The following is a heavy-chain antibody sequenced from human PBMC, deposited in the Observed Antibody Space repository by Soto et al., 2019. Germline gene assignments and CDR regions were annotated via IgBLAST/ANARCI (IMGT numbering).Heavy chain of an antibody. CDR1: RFTFGGYA. J-gene: IGHJ4*02. Sequence: GGSLRLSCSASRFTFGGYAMSWVRQAPGKGLEWVSGITGNAANTVYADSVKGRFTISRDNSKNALYLQLNSLRAEDTAVYFCAKAARDCGGDCYSSYFDSWGQGALVTVSS. V-gene: IGHV3-23*01. D-gene: IGHD2-21*02. CDR3: AKAARDCGGDCYSSYFDS. CDR2: ITGNAANT.